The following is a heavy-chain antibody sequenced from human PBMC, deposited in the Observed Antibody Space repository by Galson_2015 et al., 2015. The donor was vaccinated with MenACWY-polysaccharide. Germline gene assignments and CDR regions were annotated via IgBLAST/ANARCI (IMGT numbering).Heavy chain of an antibody. V-gene: IGHV3-23*01. CDR2: ISDSGGTT. CDR1: GFTFSSYA. Sequence: SLRLSCAASGFTFSSYAMSWVRQAPGKGPEWVSAISDSGGTTFYADSVKGRFTISRDNSKNTLFLQMFSLRVEDTAVYYCAKAHIAARPDRRMVYYYYMDVWGKGTMVTVSS. J-gene: IGHJ6*03. D-gene: IGHD6-6*01. CDR3: AKAHIAARPDRRMVYYYYMDV.